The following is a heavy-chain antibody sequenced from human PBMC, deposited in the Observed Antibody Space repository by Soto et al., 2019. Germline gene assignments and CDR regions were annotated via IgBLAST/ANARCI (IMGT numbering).Heavy chain of an antibody. CDR3: ARECASWVVVPAARMLRAFDI. V-gene: IGHV4-59*01. D-gene: IGHD2-2*01. J-gene: IGHJ3*02. Sequence: SETLSLTCTVSGGSFSSYDWNWILQPPGKGLEWIGYIYYSGSTVYNPSLKSRFTISVDASKNQFSLKMRSGTAADTCVYYCARECASWVVVPAARMLRAFDIWGQGTMVTVPS. CDR1: GGSFSSYD. CDR2: IYYSGST.